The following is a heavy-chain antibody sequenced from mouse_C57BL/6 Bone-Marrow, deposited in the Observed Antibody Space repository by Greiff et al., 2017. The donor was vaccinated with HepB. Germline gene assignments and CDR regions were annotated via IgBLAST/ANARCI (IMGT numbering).Heavy chain of an antibody. CDR1: GYSFTGYY. CDR3: ARNGYRGY. Sequence: VQLQQSGPELVKPGASVKISCKASGYSFTGYYMNWVKQSPEKSLEWIGEINPSTGGTTYNQKFKAKATLTVDKSSSTAYMQLKSLTSEDSAVYYCARNGYRGYWGQGTTLTVSS. J-gene: IGHJ2*01. D-gene: IGHD2-2*01. V-gene: IGHV1-42*01. CDR2: INPSTGGT.